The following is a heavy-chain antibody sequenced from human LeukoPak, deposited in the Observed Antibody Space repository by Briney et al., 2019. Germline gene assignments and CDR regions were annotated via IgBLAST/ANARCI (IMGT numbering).Heavy chain of an antibody. J-gene: IGHJ4*02. CDR1: GFTLSSYW. D-gene: IGHD2-21*02. V-gene: IGHV3-7*03. CDR2: MNQDGSEK. Sequence: PGGSLRLSCAASGFTLSSYWMDWVRQAPGKGLEWVANMNQDGSEKYYVDSVKGRFTISRDNAKNSLYLQMNSLRAEDTAVYYCGRAMTDWGQGILVTVSS. CDR3: GRAMTD.